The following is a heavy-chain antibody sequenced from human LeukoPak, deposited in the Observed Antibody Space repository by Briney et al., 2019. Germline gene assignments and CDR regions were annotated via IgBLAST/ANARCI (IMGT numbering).Heavy chain of an antibody. CDR3: ARFLSLGIAVAA. D-gene: IGHD6-19*01. J-gene: IGHJ4*02. CDR1: GFTFSSYA. Sequence: PGGSLRLSCAASGFTFSSYAMHWVRQAPGKGLEWAAVISYDGSNKYYADSVKGRFTISRDNSKNTLYLQMNSLRAEDTAVYYCARFLSLGIAVAAWGQGTLVTVSS. CDR2: ISYDGSNK. V-gene: IGHV3-30-3*01.